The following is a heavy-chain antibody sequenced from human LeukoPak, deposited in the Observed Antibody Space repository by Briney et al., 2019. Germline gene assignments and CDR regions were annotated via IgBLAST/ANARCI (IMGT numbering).Heavy chain of an antibody. Sequence: GGSLRLSCAASGFTFSSSGMHWVRQAPGKGLEWVAFIRYDGSINYCADSVKGRFTISRDNSKNTLYLQMNSLRTEDTAVYYCARRLHGRSGYYIDYWGQGTLVTVSS. V-gene: IGHV3-30*02. CDR2: IRYDGSIN. J-gene: IGHJ4*02. CDR1: GFTFSSSG. CDR3: ARRLHGRSGYYIDY. D-gene: IGHD3-22*01.